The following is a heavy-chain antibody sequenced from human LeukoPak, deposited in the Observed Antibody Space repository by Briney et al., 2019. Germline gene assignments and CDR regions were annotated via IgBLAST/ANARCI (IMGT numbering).Heavy chain of an antibody. CDR1: GGSISSSSYY. J-gene: IGHJ6*02. D-gene: IGHD3-3*01. CDR3: ARAPWSGYPSAYYYYGMDV. CDR2: IYTSGST. Sequence: SETLSLTCTVSGGSISSSSYYWGWIRQPPGKGLEWIGRIYTSGSTNYNPSLKSRVTMSVDTSKNQFSLKLSSVTAADTAVYYCARAPWSGYPSAYYYYGMDVWGQGTTVTVSS. V-gene: IGHV4-39*07.